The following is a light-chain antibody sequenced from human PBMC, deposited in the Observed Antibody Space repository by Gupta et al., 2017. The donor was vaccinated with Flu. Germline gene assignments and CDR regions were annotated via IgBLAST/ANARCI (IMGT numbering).Light chain of an antibody. CDR3: QKHNNWPPYT. CDR2: AAS. Sequence: ERVLTQPPDILSLSPGERATLSCRASQSVSTYLAWYQKKPGQAPRLLIYAASQRATGIPARFSGGGSGTEFALTISSLEPEDFAVYYCQKHNNWPPYTFGQGTKLEI. J-gene: IGKJ2*01. V-gene: IGKV3-11*01. CDR1: QSVSTY.